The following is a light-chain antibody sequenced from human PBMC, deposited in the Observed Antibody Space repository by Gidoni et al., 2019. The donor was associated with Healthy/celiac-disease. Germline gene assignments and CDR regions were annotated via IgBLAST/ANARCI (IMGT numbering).Light chain of an antibody. J-gene: IGKJ3*01. Sequence: DIVMTQSPDSLAVSLGERATSNCKSSQSVLYSSNHQNYLAWYQQKPGQPPKLLIYWASTRESGVPDRFSGSGSGTDFTLPISSLQAEDVAVYFCQQYYSTPFTFGPGTKVDIK. CDR3: QQYYSTPFT. CDR1: QSVLYSSNHQNY. V-gene: IGKV4-1*01. CDR2: WAS.